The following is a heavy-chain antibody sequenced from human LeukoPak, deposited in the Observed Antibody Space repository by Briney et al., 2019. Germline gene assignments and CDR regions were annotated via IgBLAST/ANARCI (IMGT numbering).Heavy chain of an antibody. Sequence: SQTLSLTCTVSGGSINRGGYYWSWIRQPPGKGLEWIGYIYYSGSTNYNPSLKSRVTISVDTSKNQFSLKLSSVTAADTAVYYCARNRPYYYYGMDVWGQGTTVTVSS. J-gene: IGHJ6*02. CDR1: GGSINRGGYY. V-gene: IGHV4-61*08. D-gene: IGHD1-14*01. CDR2: IYYSGST. CDR3: ARNRPYYYYGMDV.